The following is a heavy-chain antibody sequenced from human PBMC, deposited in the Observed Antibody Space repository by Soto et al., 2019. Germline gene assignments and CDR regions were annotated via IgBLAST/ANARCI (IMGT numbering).Heavy chain of an antibody. CDR1: GYTFTSYA. V-gene: IGHV1-3*01. CDR2: INAGNGNT. Sequence: QVQLVQSGAEVKKPGASVKVSCKASGYTFTSYAMHLVRQAPGQRLEWMGWINAGNGNTKYSQKFQGRVTITRDTSASTAYMELSSLRSEDTAVYYCARDMVSGSYLYFDYWGQGTLVTVSS. J-gene: IGHJ4*02. CDR3: ARDMVSGSYLYFDY. D-gene: IGHD1-26*01.